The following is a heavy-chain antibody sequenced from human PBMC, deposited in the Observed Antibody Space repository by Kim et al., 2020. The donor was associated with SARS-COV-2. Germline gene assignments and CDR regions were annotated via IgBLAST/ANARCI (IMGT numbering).Heavy chain of an antibody. CDR3: ASLRLGVDTAMHGMDV. D-gene: IGHD5-18*01. V-gene: IGHV3-21*01. Sequence: SVKGRFTIHRDNAKNSLYLQMNSLRAEDTAVYYCASLRLGVDTAMHGMDVWGQGTTVTVSS. J-gene: IGHJ6*02.